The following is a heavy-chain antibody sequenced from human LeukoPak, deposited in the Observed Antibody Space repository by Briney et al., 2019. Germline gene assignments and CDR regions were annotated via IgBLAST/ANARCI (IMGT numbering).Heavy chain of an antibody. V-gene: IGHV4-38-2*02. CDR1: GYSISSGYY. CDR2: IYHSGST. J-gene: IGHJ4*02. Sequence: SETLSLTCTVSGYSISSGYYWGWIRQPPGKGLEWIGSIYHSGSTYYNPSLKSRVTISVDTSKDQFSLKLSSVTAADTAVYYCARRGYYDSSGYSNWGQGTLVTVSS. CDR3: ARRGYYDSSGYSN. D-gene: IGHD3-22*01.